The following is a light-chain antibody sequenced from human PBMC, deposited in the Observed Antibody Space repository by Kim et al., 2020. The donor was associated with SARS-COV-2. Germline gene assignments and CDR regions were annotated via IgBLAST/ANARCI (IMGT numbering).Light chain of an antibody. Sequence: AYVGDRVTITGRASQSFNTWLAWYQKKPGKAPKLLIYRASSLESGVPSRFSGSASGTEFTLTISSLQPDDFATYYCLQYNDYPLTFGGGTKVDIK. J-gene: IGKJ4*01. CDR3: LQYNDYPLT. CDR1: QSFNTW. CDR2: RAS. V-gene: IGKV1-5*03.